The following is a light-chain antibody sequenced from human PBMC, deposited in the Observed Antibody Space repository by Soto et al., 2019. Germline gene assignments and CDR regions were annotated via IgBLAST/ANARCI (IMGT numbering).Light chain of an antibody. Sequence: EIVMTQSPATLSVSPGERSTLSCMASQSVSSNLAWYQQKPGQAPRLLIYGASTRATGIPARFSGSGSGTEFTLTISSLQSEDFAVYYCQQYNNWPPWTVGQGTKVDIK. CDR2: GAS. V-gene: IGKV3-15*01. CDR1: QSVSSN. J-gene: IGKJ1*01. CDR3: QQYNNWPPWT.